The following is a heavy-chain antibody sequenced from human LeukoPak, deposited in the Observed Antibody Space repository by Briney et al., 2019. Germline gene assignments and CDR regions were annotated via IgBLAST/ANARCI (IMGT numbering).Heavy chain of an antibody. CDR1: GGSISSYY. D-gene: IGHD3-16*01. J-gene: IGHJ4*02. V-gene: IGHV4-59*01. CDR3: ARDLGGYFDY. CDR2: IYYSGST. Sequence: KPSETLSLTCTVSGGSISSYYWSWIRQPPGKGLEWIGYIYYSGSTNYNPSLKSRVTISVDTSKNQSSLKLSSVTAADTAVYYCARDLGGYFDYWGQGTLVTVSS.